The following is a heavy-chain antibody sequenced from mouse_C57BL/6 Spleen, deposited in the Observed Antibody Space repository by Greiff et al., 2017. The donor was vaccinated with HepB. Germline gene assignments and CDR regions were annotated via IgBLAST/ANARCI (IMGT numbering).Heavy chain of an antibody. CDR1: GYTFTSYW. Sequence: QVQLQQPGAELVKPGASVKLSCKASGYTFTSYWMQWVKQRPGQGLEWIGEIDPSDSYTNYNQKFKGKATLTVDTSSSTAYMKRSSLTSEDSAVYYCARRELWLRFDYWGQGTTLTVSS. V-gene: IGHV1-50*01. J-gene: IGHJ2*01. CDR2: IDPSDSYT. D-gene: IGHD2-2*01. CDR3: ARRELWLRFDY.